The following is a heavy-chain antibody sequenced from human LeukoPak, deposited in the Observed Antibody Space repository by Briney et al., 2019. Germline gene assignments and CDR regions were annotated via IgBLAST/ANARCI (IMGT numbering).Heavy chain of an antibody. Sequence: GGSLRLSCAASGFTFDDYAMHWVRQAPGKGLEWVSGISWNSGSIGYADSVKGRFTISRDNAKNSLYLQMNSLRAEDTALYYCAKSKWELLAGLDYWGQGTLVIVSS. J-gene: IGHJ4*02. CDR3: AKSKWELLAGLDY. D-gene: IGHD1-26*01. CDR1: GFTFDDYA. V-gene: IGHV3-9*01. CDR2: ISWNSGSI.